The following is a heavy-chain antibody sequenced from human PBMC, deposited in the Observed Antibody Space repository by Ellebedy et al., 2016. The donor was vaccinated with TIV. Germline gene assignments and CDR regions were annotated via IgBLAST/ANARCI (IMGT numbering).Heavy chain of an antibody. V-gene: IGHV3-66*01. CDR2: IYSGGAK. CDR3: ARKYIYGFD. D-gene: IGHD5-18*01. J-gene: IGHJ4*02. Sequence: GESLKISCAASGFTVSSNYMSWVRQAPGKGLERVSVIYSGGAKSYADSGKRRFTISRDNSKNTLYLQMNSLRVEDTAVYYCARKYIYGFDWGQGTLVTVSS. CDR1: GFTVSSNY.